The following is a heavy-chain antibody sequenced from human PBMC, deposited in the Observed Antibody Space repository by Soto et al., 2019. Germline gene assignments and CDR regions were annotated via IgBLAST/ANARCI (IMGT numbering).Heavy chain of an antibody. CDR2: IYYSGST. CDR3: ARDPDCSSTSCRGGGGRPGGFDP. V-gene: IGHV4-30-4*01. CDR1: GGSISSGDYY. Sequence: QVQLQESGPGLVKPSQTLSLTCTVSGGSISSGDYYWSWIRQPPGKGLEWIGYIYYSGSTYYNPSLKSRVTISVDTSKNQFSLKMSEVTAADTAVYYCARDPDCSSTSCRGGGGRPGGFDPWGQGTLVTVSS. D-gene: IGHD2-2*01. J-gene: IGHJ5*02.